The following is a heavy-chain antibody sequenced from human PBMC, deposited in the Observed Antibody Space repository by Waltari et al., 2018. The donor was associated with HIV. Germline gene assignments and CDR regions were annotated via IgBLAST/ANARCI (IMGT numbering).Heavy chain of an antibody. V-gene: IGHV4-34*02. Sequence: LQQWGAGLLKPSETLSLTCAVYGESFSGFYWNWIRQSPGRGLDWIGEINHSGSANVKPSLKSRVAVSIDPSKKQLSLNRTSVTAADTALYYCARGGITMTQDLYYIDVWGHGNLVTVSS. J-gene: IGHJ4*01. D-gene: IGHD3-22*01. CDR2: INHSGSA. CDR3: ARGGITMTQDLYYIDV. CDR1: GESFSGFY.